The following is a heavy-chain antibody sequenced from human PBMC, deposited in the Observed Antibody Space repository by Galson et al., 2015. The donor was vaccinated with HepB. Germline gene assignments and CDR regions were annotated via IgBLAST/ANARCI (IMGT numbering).Heavy chain of an antibody. V-gene: IGHV3-74*01. D-gene: IGHD5-24*01. CDR3: ARGVTVATISPFGY. CDR1: GLTFSSYW. CDR2: IISDGSST. J-gene: IGHJ4*02. Sequence: SLRLSCAASGLTFSSYWMHWVRQAPGKGLVWVSRIISDGSSTNYADSVKGRFTISRDNVKNTLYLQMNSLRAEDTAVYYCARGVTVATISPFGYWGQGTLVTVSS.